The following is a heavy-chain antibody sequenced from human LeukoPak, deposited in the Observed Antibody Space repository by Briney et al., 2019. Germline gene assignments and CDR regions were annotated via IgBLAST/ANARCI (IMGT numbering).Heavy chain of an antibody. CDR2: IYSGGST. CDR1: GFTVSSNY. CDR3: ARDNTVVVPAAMRSYYYGMDV. D-gene: IGHD2-2*01. Sequence: GGSLRLSCAASGFTVSSNYMSWVRQAPGKGLEWVSVIYSGGSTYYADSVKGRFTISRDNSKNTLYLQMNSLRAEDTAVYYCARDNTVVVPAAMRSYYYGMDVWGQGTTVTVSS. J-gene: IGHJ6*02. V-gene: IGHV3-53*01.